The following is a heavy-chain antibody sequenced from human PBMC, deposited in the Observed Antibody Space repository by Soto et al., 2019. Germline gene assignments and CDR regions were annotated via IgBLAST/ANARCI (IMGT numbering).Heavy chain of an antibody. CDR1: GGTFYTYT. V-gene: IGHV1-69*13. J-gene: IGHJ4*02. D-gene: IGHD5-18*01. Sequence: ASVKVSCKASGGTFYTYTFSWVRQAPGQGLEWMGSITPIYPTTNYTEKFQGRLTVTADGSTNTAYMELNSLTSEDTAVYYCARIPRYSFPTSDDLDSWGQGTLVTVSS. CDR2: ITPIYPTT. CDR3: ARIPRYSFPTSDDLDS.